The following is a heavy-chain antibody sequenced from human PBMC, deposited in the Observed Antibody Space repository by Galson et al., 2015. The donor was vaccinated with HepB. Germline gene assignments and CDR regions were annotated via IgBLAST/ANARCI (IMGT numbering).Heavy chain of an antibody. J-gene: IGHJ6*02. D-gene: IGHD6-13*01. CDR3: AKGWHHYSGMDV. V-gene: IGHV3-48*03. CDR1: AFPFSNYE. Sequence: SLRLSCAVSAFPFSNYEMNWVRQAPGKGLEWVSYISSSGSTIYYADSVKGRFTISRDNAKNSVYLQMNSLRVEDTAVYYCAKGWHHYSGMDVWGQGTTVTVSS. CDR2: ISSSGSTI.